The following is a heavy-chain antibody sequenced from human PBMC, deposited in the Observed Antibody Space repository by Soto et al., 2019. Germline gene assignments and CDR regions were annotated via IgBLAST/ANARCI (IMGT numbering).Heavy chain of an antibody. Sequence: EVQLVQSGAEVKKPGESLKISCKGSGYSFTNYWIGWVRQMPGKGLEWMGIIYPGDSNTRYSPSFQGQVTISADKSINTAYLQWSSLKASDTAMYYCARQGYCSNTACHTVDYWGQGSLVTVSS. CDR3: ARQGYCSNTACHTVDY. CDR1: GYSFTNYW. V-gene: IGHV5-51*01. J-gene: IGHJ4*02. D-gene: IGHD2-2*01. CDR2: IYPGDSNT.